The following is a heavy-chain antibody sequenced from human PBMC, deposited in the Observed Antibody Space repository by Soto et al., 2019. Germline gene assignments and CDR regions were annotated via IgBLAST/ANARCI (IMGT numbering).Heavy chain of an antibody. CDR3: AREGRGKKAGYNGLVSLGY. Sequence: SVKVSCKVSGSRFSNYVISWVRQAPGHGLEWLGRIIPIFNSTKYTQSFQGRVTITADKSTSTASLELSSLRSDDTAVYYCAREGRGKKAGYNGLVSLGYWGQGTLVTVSS. D-gene: IGHD2-2*02. V-gene: IGHV1-69*06. J-gene: IGHJ4*02. CDR1: GSRFSNYV. CDR2: IIPIFNST.